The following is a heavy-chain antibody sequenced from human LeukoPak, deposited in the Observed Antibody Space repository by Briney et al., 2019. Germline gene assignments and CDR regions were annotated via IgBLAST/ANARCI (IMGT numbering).Heavy chain of an antibody. V-gene: IGHV4-34*01. J-gene: IGHJ4*02. CDR1: GGSFSSYF. CDR2: INHSGST. Sequence: PSETLSLTCTVYGGSFSSYFWGWIRQSPGKGLEWIGEINHSGSTNYNPSLKSRVTISVDTSKNQFSLKLSSVTAADTAMYYCARVQAEVGPGHWGQGTLVTVSS. CDR3: ARVQAEVGPGH. D-gene: IGHD1-26*01.